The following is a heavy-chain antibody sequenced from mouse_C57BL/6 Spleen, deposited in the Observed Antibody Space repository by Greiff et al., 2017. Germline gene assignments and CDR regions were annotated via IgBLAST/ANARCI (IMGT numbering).Heavy chain of an antibody. V-gene: IGHV5-4*01. J-gene: IGHJ2*01. D-gene: IGHD1-1*01. CDR2: ISDGGSYT. CDR1: GFTFSSYA. CDR3: ARDDYGSSDYFDY. Sequence: DVMLVESGGGLVKPGGSLKLSCAASGFTFSSYAMSWVRQTPEKRLEWVATISDGGSYTYYPDNVKGRFTISRDNAKNNLYLQMSHLKSEDTAMYYCARDDYGSSDYFDYWGQGTTLTVSS.